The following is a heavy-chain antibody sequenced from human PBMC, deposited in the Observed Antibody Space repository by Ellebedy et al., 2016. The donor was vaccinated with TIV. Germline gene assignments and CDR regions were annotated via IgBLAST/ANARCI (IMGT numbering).Heavy chain of an antibody. D-gene: IGHD2-15*01. CDR1: GFPFSSFE. Sequence: GESLKISCAASGFPFSSFEFNWVRQSPGKGLEWVSYISSSGTTKYYADSVKGRFTISRDNAKNSLYLQMHSLRAEDTAVYYCAAAHYYFYGKHVWGQGARVTVSS. V-gene: IGHV3-48*03. CDR3: AAAHYYFYGKHV. CDR2: ISSSGTTK. J-gene: IGHJ6*02.